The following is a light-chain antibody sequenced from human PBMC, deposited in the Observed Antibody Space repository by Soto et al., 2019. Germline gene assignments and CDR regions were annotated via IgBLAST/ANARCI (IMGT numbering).Light chain of an antibody. CDR3: QQSSCTPLT. V-gene: IGKV1-39*01. Sequence: MNQSPSSLSAYVGARVTLTCRASETISHYLNWYQQKPGKAPKLLIYGASKLQSGVPSRFSASGSGTDGTLTITSLQAEDGATYYCQQSSCTPLTFGGGTKVDIK. CDR2: GAS. J-gene: IGKJ4*01. CDR1: ETISHY.